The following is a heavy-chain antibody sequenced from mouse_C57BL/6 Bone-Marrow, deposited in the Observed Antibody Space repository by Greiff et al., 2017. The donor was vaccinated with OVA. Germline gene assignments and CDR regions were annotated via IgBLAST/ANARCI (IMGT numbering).Heavy chain of an antibody. CDR1: GYTFTSYW. CDR2: IDPSDGYT. V-gene: IGHV1-50*01. CDR3: AGWEFAY. J-gene: IGHJ3*01. Sequence: QVQLQQPGAELVKPGASVKLSCKASGYTFTSYWIQWVKQRPGPGLEWIGEIDPSDGYTNYTQKFKGKATVTVDTSSSTANMQLSSLTSEDSAVYYGAGWEFAYWGQGTLVTVSA. D-gene: IGHD4-1*01.